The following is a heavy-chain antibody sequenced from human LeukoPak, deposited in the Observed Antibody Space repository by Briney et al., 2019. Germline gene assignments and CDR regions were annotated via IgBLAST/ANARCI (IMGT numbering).Heavy chain of an antibody. D-gene: IGHD2-15*01. CDR3: ARRTGGSCLDY. CDR1: GFTFSSYA. Sequence: PGRSLRLSCAASGFTFSSYAMHWVRQAPGKGLEWVAVTSYDGSSNYYADSVQGRFTISRDNSKNTLYLQMNSLRAEDTAMYYCARRTGGSCLDYWGQGTLVTVSS. V-gene: IGHV3-30*04. J-gene: IGHJ4*02. CDR2: TSYDGSSN.